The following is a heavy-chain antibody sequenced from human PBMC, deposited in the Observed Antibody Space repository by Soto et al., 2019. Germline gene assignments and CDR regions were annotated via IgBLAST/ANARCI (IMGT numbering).Heavy chain of an antibody. CDR1: GFIFSNAW. CDR2: VKSKTDGGSS. V-gene: IGHV3-15*07. D-gene: IGHD1-26*01. Sequence: SLRLSCAASGFIFSNAWINWVRQVPGKGLEWVGRVKSKTDGGSSDYAAAVKGRFAVSRDDSRNIVNLQMNSLKIEDTGVYYCTTDSRTTLPEIRFDYWGHGTQVTVSS. CDR3: TTDSRTTLPEIRFDY. J-gene: IGHJ4*01.